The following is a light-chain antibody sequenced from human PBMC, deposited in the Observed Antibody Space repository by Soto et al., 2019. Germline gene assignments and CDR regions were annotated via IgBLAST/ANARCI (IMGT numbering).Light chain of an antibody. CDR2: S. V-gene: IGKV1-39*01. CDR3: QQNYITPYT. J-gene: IGKJ2*01. Sequence: DIQMTQSPSSLSASVGDTVTITCRASQSISSYVNWYQQQPGKAPKYLSSLQDGVPSRFSGSGSGTDFTLTISSLQPEDFATYFCQQNYITPYTFGQGTNLEIK. CDR1: QSISSY.